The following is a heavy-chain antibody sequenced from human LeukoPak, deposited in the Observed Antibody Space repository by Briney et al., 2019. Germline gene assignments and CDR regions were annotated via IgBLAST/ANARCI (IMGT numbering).Heavy chain of an antibody. D-gene: IGHD3/OR15-3a*01. Sequence: GESLKISCKASGYIFTTFWIGWVRQMPGRGLEWIAIINPVDSNTRYNPSFQGEVTISVDNSISTAYPQWTSVQASDTAIYYCARRLPRTGAEIDFWGPGTLVTVSS. CDR3: ARRLPRTGAEIDF. J-gene: IGHJ4*02. V-gene: IGHV5-51*01. CDR1: GYIFTTFW. CDR2: INPVDSNT.